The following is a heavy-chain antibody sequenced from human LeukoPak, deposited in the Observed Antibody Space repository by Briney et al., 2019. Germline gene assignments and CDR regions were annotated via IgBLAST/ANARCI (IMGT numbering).Heavy chain of an antibody. J-gene: IGHJ6*03. CDR3: ARRIGTLYSSGWLQRSHYYYYYMDV. V-gene: IGHV1-8*01. CDR1: GYTFTSYD. CDR2: MNPNSGNT. D-gene: IGHD6-19*01. Sequence: GASVKVSCKASGYTFTSYDINRVRQATGQGLEWMGWMNPNSGNTGYAQKFQGRVTMTRNTSISTAYMELSSLRSEDTAVYYCARRIGTLYSSGWLQRSHYYYYYMDVWGKGTTVTISS.